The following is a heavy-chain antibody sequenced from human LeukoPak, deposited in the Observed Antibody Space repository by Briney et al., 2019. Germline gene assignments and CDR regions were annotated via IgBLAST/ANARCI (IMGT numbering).Heavy chain of an antibody. CDR1: GYTFSSHG. Sequence: ASVPVSRQACGYTFSSHGISWLRQAPGQGHEWLGWISAHNGNTNYPQKLQGRVTMTTDTSTSTAYMELRSLRSDDTAVYYWARHLGWRPFDYWGQGTLVAVSS. CDR3: ARHLGWRPFDY. V-gene: IGHV1-18*01. D-gene: IGHD3-16*01. CDR2: ISAHNGNT. J-gene: IGHJ4*02.